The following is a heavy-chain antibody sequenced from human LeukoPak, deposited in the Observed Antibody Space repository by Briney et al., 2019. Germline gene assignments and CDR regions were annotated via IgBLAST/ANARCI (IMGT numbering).Heavy chain of an antibody. V-gene: IGHV1-3*01. J-gene: IGHJ4*02. D-gene: IGHD1-26*01. CDR1: GYTFTSYA. Sequence: GASVKVSCKASGYTFTSYAMHWVRQAPGQRLEWMGWINAGNGNTKYSQKFQGRVTITRDTSASTAYMELSSLRAEDTAVYYCAKDLYSGSYSLRFDYWGQGTLVTVSS. CDR3: AKDLYSGSYSLRFDY. CDR2: INAGNGNT.